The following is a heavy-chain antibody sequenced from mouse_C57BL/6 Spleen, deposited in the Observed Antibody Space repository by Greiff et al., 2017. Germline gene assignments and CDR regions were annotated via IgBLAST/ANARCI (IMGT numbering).Heavy chain of an antibody. J-gene: IGHJ3*01. CDR3: ARSLDGYGTY. D-gene: IGHD2-3*01. CDR2: INPNNGGT. V-gene: IGHV1-26*01. Sequence: EVQLQQSGPELVKPGASVKISCKASGYTFTDYYMNWVKQSHGKSLEWIGDINPNNGGTSYNQKFKGKATLTVDKSSSTAYMELRSLTSEDSAVYYCARSLDGYGTYWGQGTLVTVSA. CDR1: GYTFTDYY.